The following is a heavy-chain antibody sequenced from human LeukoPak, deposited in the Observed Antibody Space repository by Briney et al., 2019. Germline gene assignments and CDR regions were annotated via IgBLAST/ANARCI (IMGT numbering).Heavy chain of an antibody. CDR2: INSDESST. D-gene: IGHD7-27*01. CDR1: GFTFSSYW. CDR3: ARALGNAFDI. V-gene: IGHV3-74*01. J-gene: IGHJ3*02. Sequence: PGGSLRLSCAASGFTFSSYWMHWVRHAPGKGLVWVSRINSDESSTNYADSVKGRITISRDNAKNTLYLQMNSLRAEDTAPYYCARALGNAFDIWGQGTMVTVSS.